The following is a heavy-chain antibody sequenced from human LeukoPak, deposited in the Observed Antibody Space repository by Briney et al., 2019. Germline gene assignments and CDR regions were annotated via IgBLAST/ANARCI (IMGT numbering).Heavy chain of an antibody. D-gene: IGHD3-10*01. Sequence: SETLSLTCTVSGVSISSSNSYWGWIRQPPGKGLEWIGSIYYSGNTYYNASLKSQVSISIDTSKNQFSLRLTSVTAADTAVYYCARAPKDSAWFGELWSWGQGTLVTVSS. CDR1: GVSISSSNSY. CDR2: IYYSGNT. CDR3: ARAPKDSAWFGELWS. J-gene: IGHJ5*02. V-gene: IGHV4-39*01.